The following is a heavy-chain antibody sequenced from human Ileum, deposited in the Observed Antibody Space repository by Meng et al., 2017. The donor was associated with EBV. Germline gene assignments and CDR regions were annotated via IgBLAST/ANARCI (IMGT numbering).Heavy chain of an antibody. D-gene: IGHD3-22*01. CDR3: ASSDYSRSDY. CDR1: VGSFSRSDW. Sequence: QVHLQDPGPGLVKPSEALSLTCAVYVGSFSRSDWWSWVRQPQGKGLEWIGETAASGSTSYSPSLKSRVTISLDKSKNQLSLKLNSVSAADTAVYYCASSDYSRSDYWGQGTLVTVSS. J-gene: IGHJ4*02. CDR2: TAASGST. V-gene: IGHV4-4*02.